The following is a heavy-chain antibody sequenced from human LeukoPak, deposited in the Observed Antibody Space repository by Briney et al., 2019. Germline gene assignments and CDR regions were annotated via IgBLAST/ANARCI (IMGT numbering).Heavy chain of an antibody. V-gene: IGHV3-7*01. D-gene: IGHD3-10*01. Sequence: GRSLRLSCAASGFTFDDYAMHWVRQAPGKGLEWVANIKEDGSEKYFLDSVKGRFTISRDNAKNLVYLQMNSLRVEDTAVYYCATDRGGGYFDYWVQGTLVTVSS. CDR1: GFTFDDYA. J-gene: IGHJ4*02. CDR2: IKEDGSEK. CDR3: ATDRGGGYFDY.